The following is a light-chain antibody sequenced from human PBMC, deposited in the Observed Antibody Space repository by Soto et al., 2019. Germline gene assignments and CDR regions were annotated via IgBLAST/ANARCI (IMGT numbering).Light chain of an antibody. CDR2: GTS. Sequence: EIVLTQSPGTLSLSPGERATLSCRASQTVDSRFLAWYQQKPGQAPRLLISGTSSRATGIPDRFSGSGSGTDFTVIISRLAPEDFAVDYWQLYSSPAMYTFGQGTKLEI. CDR1: QTVDSRF. J-gene: IGKJ2*01. CDR3: QLYSSPAMYT. V-gene: IGKV3-20*01.